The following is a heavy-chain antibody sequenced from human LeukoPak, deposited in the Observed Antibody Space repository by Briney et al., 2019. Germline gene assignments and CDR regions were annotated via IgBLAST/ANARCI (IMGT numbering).Heavy chain of an antibody. CDR3: ASPPSISSSYYYYDMDV. D-gene: IGHD6-6*01. V-gene: IGHV1-46*01. CDR2: INPSGGST. J-gene: IGHJ6*02. Sequence: ASVKVSCKASGCTFTNYYTHWVRQAPGQGPEWMGIINPSGGSTTYAQKFQGRVTMTRDTSTSTVYMELSSLRSEDTAVYYCASPPSISSSYYYYDMDVWGQGTTVTVSS. CDR1: GCTFTNYY.